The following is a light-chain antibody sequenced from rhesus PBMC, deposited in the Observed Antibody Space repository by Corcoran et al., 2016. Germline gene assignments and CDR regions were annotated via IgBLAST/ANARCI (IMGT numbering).Light chain of an antibody. CDR3: QPHNTYPRT. CDR2: YAS. J-gene: IGKJ1*01. Sequence: DIQMTQAPSSLSASVGDTVTITCRASQGISNYLAWYQQKPGNAPKPLIFYASTLESGVPSRFSGSGSGTAFTLTIRGLQPEDFAISYCQPHNTYPRTFGQGTTVEIK. V-gene: IGKV1S3*01. CDR1: QGISNY.